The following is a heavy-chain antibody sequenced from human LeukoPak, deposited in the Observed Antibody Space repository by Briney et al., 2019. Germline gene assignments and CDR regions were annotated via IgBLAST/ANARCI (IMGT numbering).Heavy chain of an antibody. J-gene: IGHJ4*02. Sequence: GGSLRLSCAASGFTFSSYAMSWVRQAPGKGLEWVPAISGSGGSTYYTDSVKGRFTISRDNSKNTLYLQMNSLRAEDTAVYYCAKEPDPYSGGTYWGQGTLVTVSS. CDR2: ISGSGGST. D-gene: IGHD6-19*01. V-gene: IGHV3-23*01. CDR1: GFTFSSYA. CDR3: AKEPDPYSGGTY.